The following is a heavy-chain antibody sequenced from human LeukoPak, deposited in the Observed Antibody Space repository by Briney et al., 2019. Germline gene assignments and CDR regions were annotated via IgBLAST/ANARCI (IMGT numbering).Heavy chain of an antibody. Sequence: PSETLSLTCAVSGGSILTTNWWSWVRQTPGKGLEWIGEVHLSGASNYNPSLKSRVSMSIDKSKNRLSLKLTSVTAADTAMYYCARESGAFSPFGFWGQGTLVTVSS. V-gene: IGHV4-4*02. CDR1: GGSILTTNW. J-gene: IGHJ4*02. D-gene: IGHD1-26*01. CDR3: ARESGAFSPFGF. CDR2: VHLSGAS.